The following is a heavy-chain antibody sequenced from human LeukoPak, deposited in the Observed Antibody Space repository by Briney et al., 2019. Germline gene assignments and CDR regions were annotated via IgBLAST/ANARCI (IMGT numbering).Heavy chain of an antibody. V-gene: IGHV4-39*07. CDR3: ARYPHCSSTDCYVT. CDR1: GGSISNSYYY. J-gene: IGHJ4*02. Sequence: SETLSLTCTVSGGSISNSYYYWGWTRQPPGEALEWIGSIYYSGTTYYKPSLKSRVTISVDTSKNQFSLRLSSVTAADTAVYYCARYPHCSSTDCYVTWGQGTLVIVPA. D-gene: IGHD2-2*01. CDR2: IYYSGTT.